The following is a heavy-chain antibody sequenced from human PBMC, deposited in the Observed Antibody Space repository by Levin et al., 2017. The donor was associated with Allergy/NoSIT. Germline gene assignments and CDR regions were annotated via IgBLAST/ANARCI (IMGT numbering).Heavy chain of an antibody. CDR2: IYYSGST. D-gene: IGHD3-10*01. CDR1: GGSISSYY. J-gene: IGHJ4*02. V-gene: IGHV4-59*01. Sequence: SQTLSLTCTVSGGSISSYYWSWIRQPPGKGLEWIGYIYYSGSTNYNPSLKSRVTISVDTSKNQFSLKLSSVTAADTAVYYCARALDARVGDPIAFDYWGQGTLVTVSS. CDR3: ARALDARVGDPIAFDY.